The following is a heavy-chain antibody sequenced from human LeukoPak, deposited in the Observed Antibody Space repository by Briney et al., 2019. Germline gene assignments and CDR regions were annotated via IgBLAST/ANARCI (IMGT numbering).Heavy chain of an antibody. J-gene: IGHJ4*02. V-gene: IGHV3-21*01. Sequence: KPGQSLRPSCPASTFTSSSLSMNWVRQAPGKGLEWVSSISSTGTYIYYADSVKDRFTISRGHAKNSLYLQMNDLRAEDTAVYYCASSSSSFPYFYYWGQGTLVTVSS. CDR1: TFTSSSLS. CDR3: ASSSSSFPYFYY. D-gene: IGHD6-6*01. CDR2: ISSTGTYI.